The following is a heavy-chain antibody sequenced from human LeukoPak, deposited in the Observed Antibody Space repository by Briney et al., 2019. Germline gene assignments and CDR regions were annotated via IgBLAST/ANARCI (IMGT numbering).Heavy chain of an antibody. Sequence: GASVKVSCKASGYTFTSYGISWVRQAPGQGLEWMGWISAYNGNTNYAQKLQGRVTMTTDTSTNTAYLELRNLRSDDTAVYYCAKDIDYIVDYWGQGTLVTVSS. V-gene: IGHV1-18*01. CDR1: GYTFTSYG. CDR3: AKDIDYIVDY. D-gene: IGHD4/OR15-4a*01. J-gene: IGHJ4*02. CDR2: ISAYNGNT.